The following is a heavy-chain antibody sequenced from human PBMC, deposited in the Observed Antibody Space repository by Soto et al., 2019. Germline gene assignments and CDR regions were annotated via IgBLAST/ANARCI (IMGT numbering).Heavy chain of an antibody. D-gene: IGHD3-9*01. J-gene: IGHJ4*02. CDR3: SRDDSDWFFN. V-gene: IGHV3-15*07. CDR1: GFTFTNAW. Sequence: PGGSLRLSCAASGFTFTNAWMNWVRQAPGKGLEWVGRIKSKTDGGTTDYAAPVQGRFTISRDDSKNTAYLQMSSLESEDTAVYYCSRDDSDWFFNWGRGTLVTVSS. CDR2: IKSKTDGGTT.